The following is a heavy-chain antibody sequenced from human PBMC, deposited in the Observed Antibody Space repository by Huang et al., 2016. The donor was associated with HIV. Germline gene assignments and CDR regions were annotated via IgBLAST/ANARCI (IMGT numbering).Heavy chain of an antibody. D-gene: IGHD3-22*01. J-gene: IGHJ4*02. CDR2: ISKTSGAT. V-gene: IGHV3-48*01. CDR1: GYTFSTYS. CDR3: VRDSSSGLQLRY. Sequence: VQLVESGGGLAQPGGSLRLSCVASGYTFSTYSVNWVRQAPGKGLEWVSYISKTSGATSYAESVKGRFTVSRDNVKNSLYLQMNRLRVEDTAMYYCVRDSSSGLQLRYWGQGALVIVS.